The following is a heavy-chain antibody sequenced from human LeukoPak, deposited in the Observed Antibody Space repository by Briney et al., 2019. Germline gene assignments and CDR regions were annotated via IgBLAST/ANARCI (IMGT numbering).Heavy chain of an antibody. CDR1: GYSFTGYY. D-gene: IGHD3-22*01. CDR3: ARGVYYYDSSGYLLFDN. J-gene: IGHJ4*02. CDR2: MNPNSGNT. Sequence: GASVKVSCKASGYSFTGYYMHWVRQAPGQGLEWMGWMNPNSGNTGYAQKFQGRVTMTRNTSISTAYMELSSLRSEDTAVYYCARGVYYYDSSGYLLFDNWVQGTLVTVAS. V-gene: IGHV1-8*02.